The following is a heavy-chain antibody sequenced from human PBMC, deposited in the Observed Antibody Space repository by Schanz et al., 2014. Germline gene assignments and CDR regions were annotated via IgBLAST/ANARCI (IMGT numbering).Heavy chain of an antibody. V-gene: IGHV3-30*02. D-gene: IGHD3-10*01. CDR2: IRYDGSNK. CDR1: RFAFSNCG. J-gene: IGHJ4*02. CDR3: AKVGLYYYGSGFDY. Sequence: VYLVESGGGLVQPGGSLRLSCAASRFAFSNCGMHWVRQAPGKGLEWVAFIRYDGSNKYYADSVKGRFTISRDNSKNTLYLQMNSLRAEDTAVYYCAKVGLYYYGSGFDYWGQGTLVTVSS.